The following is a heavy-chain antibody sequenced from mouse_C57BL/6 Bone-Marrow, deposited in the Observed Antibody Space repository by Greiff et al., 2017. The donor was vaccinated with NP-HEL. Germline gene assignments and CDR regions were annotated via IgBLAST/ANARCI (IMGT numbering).Heavy chain of an antibody. J-gene: IGHJ1*03. V-gene: IGHV1-4*01. CDR2: INPSSGYT. CDR3: ARWHSDV. CDR1: GYTFTSYT. Sequence: QVQLKESGAELARPGASVKMSCKASGYTFTSYTMHWVKQRPGQGLEWIGYINPSSGYTKYNQKFKDKATLTADKSSSTAYMQLSSLTSEDSAVYYCARWHSDVWGTGTTVTVSS.